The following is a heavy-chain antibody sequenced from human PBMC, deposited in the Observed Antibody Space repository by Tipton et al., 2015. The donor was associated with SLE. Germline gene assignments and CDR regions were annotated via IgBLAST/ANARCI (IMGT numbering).Heavy chain of an antibody. CDR3: ARQGQQLVRPYYYGMDV. CDR2: IYYSGST. Sequence: TLSFTCTVSGGSISSYYWSWIRQPPGKGLEWIGYIYYSGSTNYNPSLKSRVTISVDTSKNQFSLKLSSVTAADTAVYYCARQGQQLVRPYYYGMDVWGQGTTVTVSS. CDR1: GGSISSYY. V-gene: IGHV4-59*08. J-gene: IGHJ6*02. D-gene: IGHD6-13*01.